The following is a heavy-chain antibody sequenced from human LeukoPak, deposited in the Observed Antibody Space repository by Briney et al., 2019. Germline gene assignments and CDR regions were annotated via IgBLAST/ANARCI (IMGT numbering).Heavy chain of an antibody. CDR1: GFTFTSSA. V-gene: IGHV1-58*01. D-gene: IGHD4-17*01. CDR3: AALTALSTVTYDY. J-gene: IGHJ4*02. Sequence: SVKVSCKASGFTFTSSAVQWVRQARGQRLEWIGWIVVGSGNTNYAQKFQERVAITRDMSTSTAYMELSSLRSEDTAVYYCAALTALSTVTYDYWGQGTLVTVSS. CDR2: IVVGSGNT.